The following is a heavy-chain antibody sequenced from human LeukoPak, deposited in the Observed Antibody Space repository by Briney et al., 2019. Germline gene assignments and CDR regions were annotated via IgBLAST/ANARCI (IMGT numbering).Heavy chain of an antibody. V-gene: IGHV3-23*01. D-gene: IGHD6-19*01. Sequence: PGGSLRLSCAASGFTFSSYAMSWVRQAPGKGLEWVSAISGSGGSTYYADSEKGRFTISRDNSKNTLYLQMNSLRAEDTAVYYCATYSSGRRGYYFDSWGQGTLVTVSS. CDR2: ISGSGGST. J-gene: IGHJ4*02. CDR3: ATYSSGRRGYYFDS. CDR1: GFTFSSYA.